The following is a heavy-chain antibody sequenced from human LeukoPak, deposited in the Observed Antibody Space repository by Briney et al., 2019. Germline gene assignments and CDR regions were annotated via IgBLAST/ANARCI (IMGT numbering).Heavy chain of an antibody. J-gene: IGHJ4*02. CDR1: GFTFSSYV. V-gene: IGHV3-30-3*01. CDR2: ISYDGSNK. CDR3: ASGGDAGY. D-gene: IGHD2-21*02. Sequence: GRSLRLSCAASGFTFSSYVMHWVRQAPGKGLEWVAVISYDGSNKYYADSVKDRFTISRDNSKNTLYLQMNSLRAEDTAVYYCASGGDAGYWGQGTLVTVSS.